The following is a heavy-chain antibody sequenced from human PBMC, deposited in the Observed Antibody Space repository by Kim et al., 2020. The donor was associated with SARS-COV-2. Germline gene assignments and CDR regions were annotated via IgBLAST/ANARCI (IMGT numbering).Heavy chain of an antibody. CDR2: ISYDGSNK. D-gene: IGHD7-27*01. J-gene: IGHJ4*02. CDR3: ARDHMPNWGFDY. V-gene: IGHV3-30*04. CDR1: GFTFSSYA. Sequence: GGSLRLSCAASGFTFSSYAMHWVRQAPGKGLEWVAVISYDGSNKYYADSVKGRFTISRDNSKNTLYLQMNSLRAEDTAVYYCARDHMPNWGFDYWGQGTL.